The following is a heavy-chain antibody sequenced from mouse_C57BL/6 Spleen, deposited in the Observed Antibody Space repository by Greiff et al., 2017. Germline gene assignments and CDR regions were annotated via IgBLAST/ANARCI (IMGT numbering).Heavy chain of an antibody. CDR3: ARTAITTVVATGFDY. J-gene: IGHJ2*01. V-gene: IGHV1-66*01. CDR1: GYSFTSYY. CDR2: IYPGSGNT. D-gene: IGHD1-1*01. Sequence: VQLQQSGPELVKPGASVKISCKASGYSFTSYYIHWVKQRPGQGLEWIGWIYPGSGNTKYNEKFKGKATLTADTSSSTAYMQLSSLTSDDSAVYYCARTAITTVVATGFDYWGQGTTLTVSS.